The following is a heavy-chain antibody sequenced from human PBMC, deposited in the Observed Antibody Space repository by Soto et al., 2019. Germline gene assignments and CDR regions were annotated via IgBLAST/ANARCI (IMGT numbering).Heavy chain of an antibody. V-gene: IGHV3-23*01. CDR2: ISGGGGST. J-gene: IGHJ3*02. Sequence: GGSLRLSCAASEFTFRHYAMSWVRQAPGKGLEWVSAISGGGGSTHYADSVKGRFTVSRDNSKNILFLQMSSLRAEDTAIYYCVKDAGYSNRWQCAFDIWGQGTLATVSS. CDR1: EFTFRHYA. D-gene: IGHD5-12*01. CDR3: VKDAGYSNRWQCAFDI.